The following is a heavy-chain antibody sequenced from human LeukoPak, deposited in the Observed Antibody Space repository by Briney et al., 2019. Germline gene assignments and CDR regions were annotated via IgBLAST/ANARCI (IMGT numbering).Heavy chain of an antibody. V-gene: IGHV3-21*01. CDR3: ARARGSIVVAAHYFDY. J-gene: IGHJ4*02. Sequence: GGSLRLSCAASGFTFSSYSMNWVRQAPGKGLEWVSSISSSSSYIYYADSVKGRFTISRDNAQNSLYLQMNSLRAEDTAVYYRARARGSIVVAAHYFDYWGQGTLVTVSS. CDR2: ISSSSSYI. D-gene: IGHD6-19*01. CDR1: GFTFSSYS.